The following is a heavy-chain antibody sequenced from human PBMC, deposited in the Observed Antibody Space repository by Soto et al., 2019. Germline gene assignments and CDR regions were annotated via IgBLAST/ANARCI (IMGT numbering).Heavy chain of an antibody. CDR3: GRDLTSNANCIDP. CDR1: GDYIHVGGYY. J-gene: IGHJ5*02. CDR2: IYYTGKT. V-gene: IGHV4-30-4*01. D-gene: IGHD2-2*01. Sequence: SETLSLTCSVSGDYIHVGGYYWTWIRQRPGKGLEWMGYIYYTGKTYYNPSLESRLTMSVDRSKNQFSLRLTSVTAADTAVYFCGRDLTSNANCIDPWGQGTQVTVSS.